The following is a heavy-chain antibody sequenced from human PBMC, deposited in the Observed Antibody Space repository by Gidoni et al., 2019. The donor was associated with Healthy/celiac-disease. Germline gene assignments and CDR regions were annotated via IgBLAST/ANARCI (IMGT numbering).Heavy chain of an antibody. CDR3: ARARIVGATGGDLFDY. V-gene: IGHV1-69*02. CDR2: IIPILGIA. CDR1: GGTFSSYT. D-gene: IGHD1-26*01. Sequence: QVQLVQSGAEVKKPGSSVKVSCKASGGTFSSYTISWVRQAPGQGLEWMGRIIPILGIANYAQKFQGRVTITADKSTSTAYMELSSLRSEDTAVYYCARARIVGATGGDLFDYWGQGTLVTVSS. J-gene: IGHJ4*02.